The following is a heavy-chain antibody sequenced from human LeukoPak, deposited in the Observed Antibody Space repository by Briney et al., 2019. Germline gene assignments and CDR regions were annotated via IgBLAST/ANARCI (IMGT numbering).Heavy chain of an antibody. D-gene: IGHD3-9*01. V-gene: IGHV1-46*01. CDR3: ARIDILTGLDAFDI. J-gene: IGHJ3*02. Sequence: ASVTVSCTASGYTFTSYYMHWVRQAPGQGLEWMGIINPSGGSTSYAQKFQGRVTMTRDTSTSTVYMEPSSLRSEDTAVYYCARIDILTGLDAFDIWGQGTMVTVSS. CDR1: GYTFTSYY. CDR2: INPSGGST.